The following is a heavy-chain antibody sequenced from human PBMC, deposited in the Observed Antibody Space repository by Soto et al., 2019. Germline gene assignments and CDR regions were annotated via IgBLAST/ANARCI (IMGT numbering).Heavy chain of an antibody. J-gene: IGHJ6*02. Sequence: GSLRLSCASSGFTFSSYWMSWVLHAPGKGLEWVANIKQDGSEKYYVDSVKGRFTISRDNAKNSLYLQMNSLRAEDTAVYYCARDASRILADYYGMDVWGQGTTVTVSS. CDR2: IKQDGSEK. CDR1: GFTFSSYW. V-gene: IGHV3-7*03. CDR3: ARDASRILADYYGMDV.